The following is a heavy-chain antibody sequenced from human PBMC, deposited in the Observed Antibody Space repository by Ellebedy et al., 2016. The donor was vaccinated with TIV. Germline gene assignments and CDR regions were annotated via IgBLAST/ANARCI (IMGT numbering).Heavy chain of an antibody. CDR2: ISVYNGNT. CDR1: GYTFTSYA. V-gene: IGHV1-18*01. CDR3: ARDLSQTGYYSYYYYGMDV. Sequence: ASVKVSXKASGYTFTSYAITWVRQAPGQGLEWMGWISVYNGNTNYAQKLQGRVTMTTDTSTSTAYMELRSLRSDDTAVYYCARDLSQTGYYSYYYYGMDVWGQGTTVTVSS. D-gene: IGHD3-9*01. J-gene: IGHJ6*02.